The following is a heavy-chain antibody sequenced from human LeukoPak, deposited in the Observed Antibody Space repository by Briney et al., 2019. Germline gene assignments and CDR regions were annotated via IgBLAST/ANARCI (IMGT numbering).Heavy chain of an antibody. V-gene: IGHV1-69*04. D-gene: IGHD2-8*02. CDR1: GGTFSSYA. CDR2: IIPILGIA. Sequence: SVKVSCKASGGTFSSYAISWVRQAPGQGLEWMGRIIPILGIANYAQKFQGRVTITADKSTSTAYMELSSLRVEDTAVYYCAKYGAYWFPDVWGQGTTVTVSS. CDR3: AKYGAYWFPDV. J-gene: IGHJ6*02.